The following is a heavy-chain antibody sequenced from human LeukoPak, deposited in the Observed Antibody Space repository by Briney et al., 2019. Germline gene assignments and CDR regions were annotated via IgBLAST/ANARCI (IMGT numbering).Heavy chain of an antibody. CDR2: IYYSGST. CDR1: GGSISSSSYY. V-gene: IGHV4-39*07. CDR3: ARVSPQSMIVVVTPGWYFDL. D-gene: IGHD3-22*01. Sequence: SETLSLTCTVSGGSISSSSYYWGWIRQPPGKGLEWIGSIYYSGSTYYNPSLKSRVTISVDTSKNQFSLKLSSVTAADTAVYSCARVSPQSMIVVVTPGWYFDLWGRGTLVTVSS. J-gene: IGHJ2*01.